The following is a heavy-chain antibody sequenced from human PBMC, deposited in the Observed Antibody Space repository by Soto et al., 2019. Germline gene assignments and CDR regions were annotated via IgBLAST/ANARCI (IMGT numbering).Heavy chain of an antibody. CDR2: FYYSGST. Sequence: SETLCLTCTVSGGSISSYYWSWIRQPPGKGLEWIGYFYYSGSTNYNPSLKSRVTISVDTSKNQFSLKLSSVTAADTAVYYCARSLYYYDSSGRFDYWGQGTLVTVSS. D-gene: IGHD3-22*01. J-gene: IGHJ4*02. CDR3: ARSLYYYDSSGRFDY. V-gene: IGHV4-59*08. CDR1: GGSISSYY.